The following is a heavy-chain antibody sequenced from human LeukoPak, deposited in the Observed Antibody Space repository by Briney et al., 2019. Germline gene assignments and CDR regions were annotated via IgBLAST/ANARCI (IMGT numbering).Heavy chain of an antibody. CDR2: ISGSAGSA. J-gene: IGHJ4*02. V-gene: IGHV3-23*01. Sequence: PGGSLRLSCAASGFTLSSYAMSWVRQAPGKGLEWVSLISGSAGSAYYADSVKGRFTISRDITTNTLYLQMNSLRAEDTAVYSCAKDGLRFSEWFPPLGYWGQGTLVTVSS. CDR3: AKDGLRFSEWFPPLGY. CDR1: GFTLSSYA. D-gene: IGHD3-3*01.